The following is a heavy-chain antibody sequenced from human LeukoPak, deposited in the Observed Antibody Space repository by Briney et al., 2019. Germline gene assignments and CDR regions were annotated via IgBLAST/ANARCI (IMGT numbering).Heavy chain of an antibody. CDR1: GGSFSGYY. CDR3: ARVGSGSYLDY. CDR2: INHSGST. D-gene: IGHD3-10*01. Sequence: SETLSLTCAVYGGSFSGYYWSWVRQPPGKGLEWIGEINHSGSTNYNPSLKSRVTISVDTSKNQFSLKLSSVTAADTAVYYCARVGSGSYLDYWGQGTLVTVSS. V-gene: IGHV4-34*01. J-gene: IGHJ4*02.